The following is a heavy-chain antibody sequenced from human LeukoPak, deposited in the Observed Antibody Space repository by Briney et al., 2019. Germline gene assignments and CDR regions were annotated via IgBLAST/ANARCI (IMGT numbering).Heavy chain of an antibody. Sequence: SLKISCKGSGSSFTSYWIGWVRRMPGKGGGWMGIIYPGESDTRYSPSFQGQVTISADKSISTAYLQWSSLKASDTAMYYCARRLTPYNTYYYDSSGYFDGWGQGTLVTVSS. CDR2: IYPGESDT. V-gene: IGHV5-51*01. CDR3: ARRLTPYNTYYYDSSGYFDG. CDR1: GSSFTSYW. D-gene: IGHD3-22*01. J-gene: IGHJ4*02.